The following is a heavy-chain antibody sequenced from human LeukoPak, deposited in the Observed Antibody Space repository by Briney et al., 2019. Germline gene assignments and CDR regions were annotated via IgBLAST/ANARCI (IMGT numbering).Heavy chain of an antibody. D-gene: IGHD6-6*01. CDR1: GFTFSSYG. CDR2: ISYDGSNK. J-gene: IGHJ1*01. Sequence: PGRSLRLSCAASGFTFSSYGMHWVRQAPGKGLEWVAVISYDGSNKYYADSVKGRFTISRDNSKNTLYLQMNSLRAEDTAVYYCAKGLAIAARRGPPQHWGQGTLVTVSS. CDR3: AKGLAIAARRGPPQH. V-gene: IGHV3-30*18.